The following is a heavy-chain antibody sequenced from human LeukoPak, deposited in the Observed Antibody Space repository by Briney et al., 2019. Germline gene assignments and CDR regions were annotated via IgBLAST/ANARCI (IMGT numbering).Heavy chain of an antibody. CDR3: AREGNGRMVVPAKYVFDY. Sequence: SETLSLTCAVYGGSFSGYYWSWIRQPPGKGLEWIGEINHSGSTNYNPSLKSRVTISVDTSKNQFSLKLSSVTAADTAVYYCAREGNGRMVVPAKYVFDYWGQGTLVTVSS. J-gene: IGHJ4*02. D-gene: IGHD2-2*01. CDR1: GGSFSGYY. V-gene: IGHV4-34*01. CDR2: INHSGST.